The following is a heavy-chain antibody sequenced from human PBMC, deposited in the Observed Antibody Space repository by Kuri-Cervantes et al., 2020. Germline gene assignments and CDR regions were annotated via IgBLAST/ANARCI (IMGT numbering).Heavy chain of an antibody. V-gene: IGHV3-35*01. CDR3: AKSLSSYSGYDLFDY. D-gene: IGHD5-12*01. Sequence: GESLKISCAPSGFTFSNTDMNWVHQAPGKGLEWVSGVSWNGSRTHYADSVKGRFIISRDNSKNTLYLQMNSLRAEDTAVYYCAKSLSSYSGYDLFDYWGQGTLVTVSS. CDR2: VSWNGSRT. CDR1: GFTFSNTD. J-gene: IGHJ4*02.